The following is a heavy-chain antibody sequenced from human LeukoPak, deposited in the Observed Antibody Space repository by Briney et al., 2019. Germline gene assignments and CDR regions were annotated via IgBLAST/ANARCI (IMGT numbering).Heavy chain of an antibody. CDR1: GFTFSSYA. J-gene: IGHJ6*02. CDR2: ISGSGGST. CDR3: AAKDIVVVPAPFYYYGMDV. V-gene: IGHV3-23*01. Sequence: GGSLRLSCAASGFTFSSYAMSWVRQAPGKGLEWVSAISGSGGSTYYADSVKGRFTISRDNSKNTLYLQMNSLRAEDTAVYYCAAKDIVVVPAPFYYYGMDVWGQGTTVTVSS. D-gene: IGHD2-2*01.